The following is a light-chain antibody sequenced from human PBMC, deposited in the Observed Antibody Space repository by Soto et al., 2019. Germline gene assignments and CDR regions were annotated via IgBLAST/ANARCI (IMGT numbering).Light chain of an antibody. J-gene: IGLJ3*02. CDR2: GNS. CDR1: SSNIGAGYD. Sequence: QSVLTQPPSVSGAPGQRVTISFTGSSSNIGAGYDVHWYQQLPGTAPKLLIYGNSNRPSGVPDRFSGSKSGTSASLAITGRQSEAEADYYCQSYDSSLSGWGFGGGTKLTFL. CDR3: QSYDSSLSGWG. V-gene: IGLV1-40*01.